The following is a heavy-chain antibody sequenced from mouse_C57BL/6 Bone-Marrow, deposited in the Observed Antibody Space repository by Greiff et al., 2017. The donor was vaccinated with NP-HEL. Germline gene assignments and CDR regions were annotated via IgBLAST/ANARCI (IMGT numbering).Heavy chain of an antibody. CDR1: GYTFTSYG. D-gene: IGHD1-1*01. V-gene: IGHV1-81*01. Sequence: QVQLQQPGAELARPGASVKLSCKASGYTFTSYGISWVKQRTGQGLEWIGEIYPRSGNTYYNEKFKGKATLTADKSSSTAYMELRSLTSEDSAVYFCARSSTVVAYYYAMDYWGQGTSVTVSS. CDR2: IYPRSGNT. CDR3: ARSSTVVAYYYAMDY. J-gene: IGHJ4*01.